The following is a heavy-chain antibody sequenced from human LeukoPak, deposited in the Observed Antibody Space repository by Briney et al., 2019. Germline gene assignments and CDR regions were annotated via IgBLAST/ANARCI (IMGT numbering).Heavy chain of an antibody. CDR1: GFTFSSYG. CDR3: ARHYGT. Sequence: PGGSLRLSCAASGFTFSSYGMNWVRQAPGKGLEWVSSITSRSSYIYYADSMKGRFTISRDNAKNSLYLQMNSLRAEDTAVYYCARHYGTWGQGTLVTVSS. CDR2: ITSRSSYI. V-gene: IGHV3-21*01. J-gene: IGHJ5*02. D-gene: IGHD3-16*01.